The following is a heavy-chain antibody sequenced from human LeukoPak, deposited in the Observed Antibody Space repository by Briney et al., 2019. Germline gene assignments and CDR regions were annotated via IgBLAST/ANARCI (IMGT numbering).Heavy chain of an antibody. V-gene: IGHV3-23*01. CDR2: ITGSTGST. J-gene: IGHJ4*02. Sequence: GGSLRLSCAASGFTFSSDDLHWVRQPPGKGLEGVSSITGSTGSTYYADSVKGRFTISRDNSKNTLYLQMNSLRAEDTAVYYCAKRYSGSSGLYNFDYWGQGTLVTVSS. D-gene: IGHD1-26*01. CDR1: GFTFSSDD. CDR3: AKRYSGSSGLYNFDY.